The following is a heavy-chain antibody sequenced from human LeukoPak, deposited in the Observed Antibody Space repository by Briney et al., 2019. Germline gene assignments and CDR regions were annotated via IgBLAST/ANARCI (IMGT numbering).Heavy chain of an antibody. J-gene: IGHJ4*02. D-gene: IGHD7-27*01. Sequence: SSETLSLTCAVYGGSFSGYYWSWIRQPPGKGLEWIGYISYSGNTNYNPSLKSRVTISADTSKNQFSLKMSSVTAADTAVYFCARLRNWAWDFDSWGQGTLVTVSS. CDR2: ISYSGNT. CDR3: ARLRNWAWDFDS. V-gene: IGHV4-59*01. CDR1: GGSFSGYY.